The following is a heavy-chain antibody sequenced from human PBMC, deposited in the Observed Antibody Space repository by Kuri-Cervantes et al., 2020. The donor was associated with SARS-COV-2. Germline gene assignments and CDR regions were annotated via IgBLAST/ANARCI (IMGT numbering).Heavy chain of an antibody. CDR2: INPNSGGT. CDR3: ARKISITILVRVWQYFDY. Sequence: ASVKVSCKASGYTFTGYYMHWVRQAPGQGLEWMGWINPNSGGTNYAQKFQGRVTMTRDTSISTAYMELSRLRSDDTDVYYCARKISITILVRVWQYFDYWGQGTLVTVSS. CDR1: GYTFTGYY. J-gene: IGHJ4*02. D-gene: IGHD3-3*01. V-gene: IGHV1-2*02.